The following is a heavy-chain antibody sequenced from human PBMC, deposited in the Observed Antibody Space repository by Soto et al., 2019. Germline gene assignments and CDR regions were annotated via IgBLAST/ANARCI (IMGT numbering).Heavy chain of an antibody. CDR2: INTYNGNT. CDR3: ARVVGSATYYTQYNWFDP. V-gene: IGHV1-18*01. J-gene: IGHJ5*02. D-gene: IGHD3-10*01. CDR1: GYTFTNYG. Sequence: ASVKVSCKASGYTFTNYGISWVRQAPGQGLEWMGWINTYNGNTNHAQKLQGRVTMTTDTSTSTAYMELRSLRSDDTAVYYWARVVGSATYYTQYNWFDPWGQGPLVPV.